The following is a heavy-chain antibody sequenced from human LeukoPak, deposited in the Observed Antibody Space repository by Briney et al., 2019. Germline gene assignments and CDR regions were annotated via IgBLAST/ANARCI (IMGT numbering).Heavy chain of an antibody. CDR1: GGSISSYY. CDR2: IYTSGST. CDR3: AGELCSSSCYNYYYYYMDV. Sequence: PSETLSLTCTVSGGSISSYYWSWIRQPAGKGLEWIGRIYTSGSTNYNPSLKSRVTMSVDTSKNQFSLKLSSVTAAETAVYYCAGELCSSSCYNYYYYYMDVWGKGTTVTVSS. D-gene: IGHD6-13*01. V-gene: IGHV4-4*07. J-gene: IGHJ6*03.